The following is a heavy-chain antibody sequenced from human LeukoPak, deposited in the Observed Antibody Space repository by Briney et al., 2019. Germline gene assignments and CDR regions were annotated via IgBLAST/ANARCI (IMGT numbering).Heavy chain of an antibody. CDR1: GGSISTSSFY. D-gene: IGHD1-7*01. Sequence: PSETLSLTCTVSGGSISTSSFYWGWIRQPPGKGLEWIGIYTGSTYYNPSLKSRVTISVDTSKNQFSLKLSSVTAADTAVYYCARTNPWELKYYFDYWGQGTLVTVSS. CDR3: ARTNPWELKYYFDY. J-gene: IGHJ4*02. CDR2: YTGST. V-gene: IGHV4-39*07.